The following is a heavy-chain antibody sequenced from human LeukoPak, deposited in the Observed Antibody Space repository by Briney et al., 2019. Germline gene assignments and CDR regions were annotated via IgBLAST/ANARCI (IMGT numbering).Heavy chain of an antibody. Sequence: GASVKVSCKASGYTFTGYYMHWMRHAPGQGLEWMVWINPNSGGTNYAQKFQGRVTMTRDTSISTAYMELSRLRSDDTAVYYCARIGNRYNWNDRMDVWGQGTTVTVSS. CDR3: ARIGNRYNWNDRMDV. V-gene: IGHV1-2*02. J-gene: IGHJ6*02. D-gene: IGHD1-1*01. CDR1: GYTFTGYY. CDR2: INPNSGGT.